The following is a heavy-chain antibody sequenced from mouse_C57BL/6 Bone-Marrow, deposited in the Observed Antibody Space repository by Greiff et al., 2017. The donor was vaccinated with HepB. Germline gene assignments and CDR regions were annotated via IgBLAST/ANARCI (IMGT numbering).Heavy chain of an antibody. D-gene: IGHD1-1*01. V-gene: IGHV1-82*01. CDR1: GYAFSSSW. CDR3: ARSYYGSHYFDY. Sequence: QVQLKQSGPELVKPGASVKISCKASGYAFSSSWMNWVKQRPGKGLEWIGRIYPGDGDTNYNGKFKGKATLTADKSSSTAYMQLSSLTSEDSAVYFCARSYYGSHYFDYWGQGTTLTVSS. J-gene: IGHJ2*01. CDR2: IYPGDGDT.